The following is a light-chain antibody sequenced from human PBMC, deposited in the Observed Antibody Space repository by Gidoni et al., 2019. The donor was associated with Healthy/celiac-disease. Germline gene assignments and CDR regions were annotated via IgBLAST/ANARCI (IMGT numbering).Light chain of an antibody. CDR2: KAS. V-gene: IGKV1-5*03. J-gene: IGKJ2*01. CDR3: QQYNSYSPG. CDR1: QSISSW. Sequence: IQMPQSPSTLSASVGDRVTITCRASQSISSWLAWYQQKPGKAPKLLIYKASSLESGVTSRFSGSGSGTEFTLTISSLQPDDFATYYCQQYNSYSPGFGQGTKLEIK.